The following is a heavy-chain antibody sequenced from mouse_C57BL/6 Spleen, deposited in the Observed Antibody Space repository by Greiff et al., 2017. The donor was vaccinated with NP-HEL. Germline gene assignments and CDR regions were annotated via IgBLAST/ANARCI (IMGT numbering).Heavy chain of an antibody. Sequence: QVQLQQSGAELMKPGASVKLSCKATGYTFTGYWIEWVKQRPGHGLEWIGEILPGSGSTNYNEKFKGKATFTADTSSNTAYMQLSSLTTEDSAIYYCAGITTVVEGYYYAMDYWGQGTSVTVAS. J-gene: IGHJ4*01. CDR3: AGITTVVEGYYYAMDY. V-gene: IGHV1-9*01. CDR1: GYTFTGYW. D-gene: IGHD1-1*01. CDR2: ILPGSGST.